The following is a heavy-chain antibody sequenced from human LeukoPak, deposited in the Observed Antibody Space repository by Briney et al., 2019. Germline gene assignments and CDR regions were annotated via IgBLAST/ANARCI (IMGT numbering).Heavy chain of an antibody. CDR3: ASDGYTYGQFDN. CDR2: INRDGSSP. J-gene: IGHJ4*02. Sequence: GGSLRLSCATSGFTFSNSLMHWVRQAPGKGLVWVSRINRDGSSPIYADSVKGRFTISRDNAKNTLYLQMNSLRVEDTAVYYCASDGYTYGQFDNWGQGTLVTVSS. V-gene: IGHV3-74*01. CDR1: GFTFSNSL. D-gene: IGHD5-24*01.